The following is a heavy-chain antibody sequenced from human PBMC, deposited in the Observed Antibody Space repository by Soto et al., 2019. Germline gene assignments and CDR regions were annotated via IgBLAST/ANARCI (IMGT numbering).Heavy chain of an antibody. D-gene: IGHD1-1*01. CDR2: ISSSSSTI. Sequence: EVQLVESGGGLVQPGGSLRLSCAASGFTFSSYSMNWVRQAPGKGLEWVSYISSSSSTIYYADSVKGRFTISRDNAKNSLYLQMNSLRAEDTAVYYCASDGYWNDVWGQGTTVTVSS. V-gene: IGHV3-48*01. CDR1: GFTFSSYS. J-gene: IGHJ6*02. CDR3: ASDGYWNDV.